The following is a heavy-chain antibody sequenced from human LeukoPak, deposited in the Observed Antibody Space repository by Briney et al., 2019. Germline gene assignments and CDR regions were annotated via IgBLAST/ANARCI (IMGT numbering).Heavy chain of an antibody. CDR2: ISSSSTYI. CDR1: GFTFCSYS. V-gene: IGHV3-21*01. Sequence: GGSLRLSCAAYGFTFCSYSMNWVRQAPGKGLKWVSSISSSSTYIYYADSVKGRFTISRDNAKNSLYLQMNSLRAEDTAVYYCARLEYYYDSSEDPYFDYWGQGILVTVSS. J-gene: IGHJ4*02. CDR3: ARLEYYYDSSEDPYFDY. D-gene: IGHD3-22*01.